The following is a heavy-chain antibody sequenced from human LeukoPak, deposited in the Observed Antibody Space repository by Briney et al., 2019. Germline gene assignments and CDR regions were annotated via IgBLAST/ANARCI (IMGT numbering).Heavy chain of an antibody. Sequence: PGGSLRLSCAASGFTFNSYSMNWVRQAPGKGLEWVAVVSYDGTNKFYADSVKGRFTISRDSSKNTLYLQMNSLGVEDTAVYYCAREIGTSRAGLAWFELWGQGTMVTVSS. D-gene: IGHD4/OR15-4a*01. CDR2: VSYDGTNK. J-gene: IGHJ3*01. CDR1: GFTFNSYS. V-gene: IGHV3-30*03. CDR3: AREIGTSRAGLAWFEL.